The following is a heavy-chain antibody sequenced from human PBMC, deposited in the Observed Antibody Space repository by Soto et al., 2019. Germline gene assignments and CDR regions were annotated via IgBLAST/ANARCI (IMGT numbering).Heavy chain of an antibody. CDR1: GDTFNFYS. CDR2: VNPILSMS. V-gene: IGHV1-69*02. Sequence: QVQLVQSGAEVKSAGSSVKVSCKASGDTFNFYSINWVRQAPGLGLEWVGRVNPILSMSNYAQRFQGRVTMTAATSTGTAYMAPRSLTSAATAIFYCASLYGSGYRAFDSWGQGALVTVSS. J-gene: IGHJ4*02. D-gene: IGHD3-10*01. CDR3: ASLYGSGYRAFDS.